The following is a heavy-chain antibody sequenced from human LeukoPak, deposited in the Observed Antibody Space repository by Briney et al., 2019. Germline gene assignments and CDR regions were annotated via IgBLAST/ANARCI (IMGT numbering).Heavy chain of an antibody. CDR1: GGSISSYY. D-gene: IGHD3-3*01. J-gene: IGHJ4*02. Sequence: SETLSLTCTVSGGSISSYYWSWIRQPPGKGLEWIGYIYYSGSTNYNPSLKSRVTISVDTSKNQFSLKLIAVTAADTAVYYRARIIYDFWSGYFDYWGQGTLVTVSS. V-gene: IGHV4-59*01. CDR3: ARIIYDFWSGYFDY. CDR2: IYYSGST.